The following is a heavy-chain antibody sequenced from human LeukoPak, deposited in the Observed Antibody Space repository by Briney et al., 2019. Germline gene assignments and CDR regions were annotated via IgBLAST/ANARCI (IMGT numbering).Heavy chain of an antibody. D-gene: IGHD3-16*01. CDR1: GFTFSSYA. V-gene: IGHV3-23*01. CDR3: AKGRALGDYYYYYMDV. CDR2: ISGSGGST. Sequence: GGSLILSCAASGFTFSSYAMSWVRQAPGKGLEWVSAISGSGGSTYYADSVKGRFTISRDNSKNTLYLQMNSLRAEDTAVYYCAKGRALGDYYYYYMDVWGKGTTVTVSS. J-gene: IGHJ6*03.